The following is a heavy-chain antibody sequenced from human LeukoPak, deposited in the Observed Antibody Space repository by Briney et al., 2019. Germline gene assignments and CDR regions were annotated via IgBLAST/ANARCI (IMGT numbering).Heavy chain of an antibody. CDR3: ARDTGCNCFDS. J-gene: IGHJ5*01. CDR1: GFTFSSYW. CDR2: IKEDGNDK. D-gene: IGHD3-10*01. V-gene: IGHV3-7*04. Sequence: GGSLRLSCAASGFTFSSYWMAWVRQAPGKGLEWVANIKEDGNDKYYVDSVKGRFTISRDHAKNSLYLQMNSLRAEDTAVYYCARDTGCNCFDSWGQGTLVTVSS.